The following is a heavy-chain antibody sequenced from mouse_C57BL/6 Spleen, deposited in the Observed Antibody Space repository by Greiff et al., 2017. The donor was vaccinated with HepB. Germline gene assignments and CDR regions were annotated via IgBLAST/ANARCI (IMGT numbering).Heavy chain of an antibody. V-gene: IGHV1-18*01. J-gene: IGHJ2*01. CDR3: ARSPYYYGSSYWFDY. CDR1: GYTFTDYN. Sequence: VQLQQSGPELVKPGASVKIPCKASGYTFTDYNMDWVKQSHGKSLEWIGDINPNNGGTIYNQKFKGKATLTVDKSSSTAYMELRSLTSEDTAVYYCARSPYYYGSSYWFDYWGQGTTLTVSS. CDR2: INPNNGGT. D-gene: IGHD1-1*01.